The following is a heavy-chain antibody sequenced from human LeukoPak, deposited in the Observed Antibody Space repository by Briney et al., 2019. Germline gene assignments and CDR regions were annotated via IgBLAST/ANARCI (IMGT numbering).Heavy chain of an antibody. Sequence: ASVKVSCKASGYTFTGYYMHWVRQVPGQGLEWMGWINPNSGGTNYAQKFQGRVTMTRDTSISTAYMELSRLRSDDTAVYYCARELYYDFWSAASSGYFDYWGQGTLVTVSS. CDR2: INPNSGGT. D-gene: IGHD3-3*01. J-gene: IGHJ4*02. CDR3: ARELYYDFWSAASSGYFDY. V-gene: IGHV1-2*02. CDR1: GYTFTGYY.